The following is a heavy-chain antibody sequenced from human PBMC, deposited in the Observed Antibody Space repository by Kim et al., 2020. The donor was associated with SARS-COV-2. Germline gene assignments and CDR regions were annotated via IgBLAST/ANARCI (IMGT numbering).Heavy chain of an antibody. Sequence: GGSLRLSCAASGFTFSGSAMHWVRQASGKGLEWIGRIRSKANSYATTYAASVKGRFTISRDDSKNTAYLQMSSLIAEDTAVYYCISDGIGEWHQLSVWGQGTTVTVSS. D-gene: IGHD2-2*01. CDR1: GFTFSGSA. CDR2: IRSKANSYAT. V-gene: IGHV3-73*01. CDR3: ISDGIGEWHQLSV. J-gene: IGHJ6*02.